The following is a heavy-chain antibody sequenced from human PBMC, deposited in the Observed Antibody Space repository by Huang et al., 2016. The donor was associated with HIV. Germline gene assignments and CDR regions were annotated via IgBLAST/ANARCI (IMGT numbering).Heavy chain of an antibody. J-gene: IGHJ4*02. CDR1: GFILSNYG. Sequence: VELLEAGGGVVQPGGSLKISCGTSGFILSNYGMHWVRQAPGKWLELVTFIQYDGKKKSYLYFVEVRFTVGRDNSNNTVFLQMRSLRPDDTAIYYCVRGDYYDSRCYHPGYFDYWGRGALVTVSS. V-gene: IGHV3-30*02. CDR3: VRGDYYDSRCYHPGYFDY. CDR2: IQYDGKKK. D-gene: IGHD3-22*01.